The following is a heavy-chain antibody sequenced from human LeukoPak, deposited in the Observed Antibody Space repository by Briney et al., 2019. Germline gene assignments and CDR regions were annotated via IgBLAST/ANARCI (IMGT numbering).Heavy chain of an antibody. V-gene: IGHV3-53*01. Sequence: PGGSLRLSCAASGFTVSSNYMSWVRQAPGKGLEWVSVIYSGGRTYYADSVKGRFTISRDNSKNTLYLQMNSLRAEDTAAYYSASFNCHAAFDIWGQGTMLTLSS. J-gene: IGHJ3*02. D-gene: IGHD1-20*01. CDR1: GFTVSSNY. CDR2: IYSGGRT. CDR3: ASFNCHAAFDI.